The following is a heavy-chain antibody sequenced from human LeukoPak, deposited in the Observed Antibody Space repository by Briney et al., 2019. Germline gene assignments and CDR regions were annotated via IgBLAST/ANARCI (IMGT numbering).Heavy chain of an antibody. J-gene: IGHJ4*02. V-gene: IGHV3-21*01. D-gene: IGHD2-21*02. CDR3: ARDPCGGDCYLDY. CDR1: GFTFSSYS. CDR2: ISSSSSYI. Sequence: PGGSLRLSCAASGFTFSSYSMNWVRQAPGKGLEWVSSISSSSSYIYYADSVKGRFTISRDNAKNSLYLQMNSLRAEDTAVYYCARDPCGGDCYLDYWGQGTLVTVSS.